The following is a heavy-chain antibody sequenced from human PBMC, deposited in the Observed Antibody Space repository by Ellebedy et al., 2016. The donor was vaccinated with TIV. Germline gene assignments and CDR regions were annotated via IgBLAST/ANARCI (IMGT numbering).Heavy chain of an antibody. V-gene: IGHV4-34*01. CDR1: GGSFSGYY. D-gene: IGHD6-25*01. CDR2: INHSGSS. Sequence: MPSETLSLTCAVYGGSFSGYYWSWIRQSPEKGLEWIGEINHSGSSNYNPSLKSRVTLSVDMSNNQFSLRLRSVTAADTALFYCARLKDTSSRYWGGRWFDAWGQGIRVTVSS. CDR3: ARLKDTSSRYWGGRWFDA. J-gene: IGHJ5*02.